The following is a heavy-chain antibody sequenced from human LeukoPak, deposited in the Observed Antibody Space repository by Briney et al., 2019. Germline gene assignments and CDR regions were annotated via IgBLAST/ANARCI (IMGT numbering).Heavy chain of an antibody. J-gene: IGHJ3*02. CDR3: ARDKANAFDI. D-gene: IGHD4/OR15-4a*01. CDR2: ISSSSSYI. CDR1: GFTFSSYS. V-gene: IGHV3-21*01. Sequence: PGGSLRHSCAASGFTFSSYSMNWVGQAPGKGVEWVSSISSSSSYIYYEDSVKGRFTISRDNAKKSLYLQMNSLRAEDTAVYYCARDKANAFDIWGQGTMVTVSS.